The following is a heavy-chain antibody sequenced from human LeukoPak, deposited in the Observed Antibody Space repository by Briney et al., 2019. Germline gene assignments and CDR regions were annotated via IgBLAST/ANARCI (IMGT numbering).Heavy chain of an antibody. CDR2: ISSSSYI. CDR3: ARATVSAGNAFDI. D-gene: IGHD4-11*01. CDR1: GFAFSSYG. Sequence: GGSLRLSCAASGFAFSSYGMHWVRQAPGKGLEWVSSISSSSYIYYADSVKGRFTISRDNAKNSLYLQMNSLRAEDTAVYYCARATVSAGNAFDIWGQGTMVTVSS. J-gene: IGHJ3*02. V-gene: IGHV3-21*01.